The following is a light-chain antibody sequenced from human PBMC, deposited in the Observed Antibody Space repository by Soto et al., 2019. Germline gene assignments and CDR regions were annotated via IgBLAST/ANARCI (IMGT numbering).Light chain of an antibody. CDR2: GAS. CDR1: QSITNY. J-gene: IGKJ1*01. CDR3: QQTYSTPRT. Sequence: DIQMTQSPSSLSASAGDRVTITCRASQSITNYLNWYQQKIGIAPKLLIYGASSLQSGVPSRFSGTGSGTDFTLTINSLQPEDFATYYCQQTYSTPRTFGQGTKVDIK. V-gene: IGKV1-39*01.